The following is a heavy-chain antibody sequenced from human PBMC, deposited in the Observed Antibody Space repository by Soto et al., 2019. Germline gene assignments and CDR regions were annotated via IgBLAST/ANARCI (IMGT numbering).Heavy chain of an antibody. J-gene: IGHJ4*02. D-gene: IGHD2-8*01. Sequence: QVQLQESGPGLVKPSETLSLTCDVFGASVSSSNWWSWVRQSPGRGLEWIGEVVHGGSTNYNPSLPSRVTIPVDKSRNQFSLKLYSLTAADTAVYYCAKARLNFGVPFDSWGQGTLVTLSS. CDR3: AKARLNFGVPFDS. CDR1: GASVSSSNW. CDR2: VVHGGST. V-gene: IGHV4-4*02.